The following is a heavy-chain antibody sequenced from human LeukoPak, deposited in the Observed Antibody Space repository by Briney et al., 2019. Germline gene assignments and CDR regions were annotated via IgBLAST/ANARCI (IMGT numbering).Heavy chain of an antibody. CDR2: ISSSNSYT. V-gene: IGHV3-11*03. CDR1: GFTFSDYY. D-gene: IGHD3-22*01. CDR3: ARMYYDSSGYYYFDY. Sequence: GGSLRLSCAASGFTFSDYYMSWIRQAPGKGLEWVSYISSSNSYTNYADSVKGRFTISRDNAKNSLYLQMNSLRAEDTAVYYCARMYYDSSGYYYFDYWGQGTLVSVSS. J-gene: IGHJ4*02.